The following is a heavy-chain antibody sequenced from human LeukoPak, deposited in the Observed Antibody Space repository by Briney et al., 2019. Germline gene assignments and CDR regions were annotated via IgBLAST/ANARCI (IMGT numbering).Heavy chain of an antibody. Sequence: PGGSLRLSCTASGFTFADHGFSWVRQAPGKGLQWVTFIRSKTHGGAPEYAASVKGRFTVSRDDSKSIAYLQIDSLQTEDTAVYYCTRARYYGSASYYSDAFDVWGQGTLVTVSS. CDR1: GFTFADHG. CDR2: IRSKTHGGAP. V-gene: IGHV3-49*04. J-gene: IGHJ3*01. D-gene: IGHD3-10*01. CDR3: TRARYYGSASYYSDAFDV.